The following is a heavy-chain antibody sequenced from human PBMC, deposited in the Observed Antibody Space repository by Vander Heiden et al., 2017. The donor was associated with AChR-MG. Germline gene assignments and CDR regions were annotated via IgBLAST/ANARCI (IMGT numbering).Heavy chain of an antibody. J-gene: IGHJ5*02. CDR1: SGSFSGYY. CDR3: ARGGGGGSCYST. Sequence: QVQLQQWGAGLLKPSETLSLTCAVFSGSFSGYYWSWIRQPPGKGLEWIGEINHSGNTNYNPSLKSRVTISVDTSKNHFSLKLSSVTAADTAVYYCARGGGGGSCYSTWGQGTLVTVSS. CDR2: INHSGNT. V-gene: IGHV4-34*01. D-gene: IGHD2-15*01.